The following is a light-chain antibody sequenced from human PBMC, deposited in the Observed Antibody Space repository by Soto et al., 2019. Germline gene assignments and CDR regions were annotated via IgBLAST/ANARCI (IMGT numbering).Light chain of an antibody. CDR2: GAS. V-gene: IGKV3-15*01. Sequence: IVMTQTPATLSVSPGQRATLSCRADQNIDDKLAWYQQKPGQPPRLLIYGASTRSTGIPVRFSGSGSGTDFALTIAVLQSEDSAVYYCQQYNKWPPLTFGQGTKVDVK. CDR1: QNIDDK. J-gene: IGKJ1*01. CDR3: QQYNKWPPLT.